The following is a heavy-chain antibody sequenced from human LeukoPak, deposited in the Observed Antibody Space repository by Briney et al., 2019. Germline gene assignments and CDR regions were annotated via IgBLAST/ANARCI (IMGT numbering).Heavy chain of an antibody. CDR1: GFTFSSYA. V-gene: IGHV3-23*01. CDR3: ATYSSSSRNYYYYHYMDV. Sequence: TGGSLRLPCAASGFTFSSYAMSWVRQAPGKGLEWVSAISGSGGSTYYADSVKGRFTISRDNSKNTLYLQMNSLRAEDTAVYYCATYSSSSRNYYYYHYMDVWGKGTTVTVSS. J-gene: IGHJ6*03. CDR2: ISGSGGST. D-gene: IGHD6-6*01.